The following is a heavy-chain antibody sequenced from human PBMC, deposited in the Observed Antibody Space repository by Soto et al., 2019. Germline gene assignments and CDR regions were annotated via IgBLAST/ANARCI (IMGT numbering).Heavy chain of an antibody. V-gene: IGHV2-26*01. Sequence: QVTLKESGPVLVKPTETLTLTCTVSGFSLSNARMGVSWIRQPPGKALEWLAHIFSNDEKYYNPSRKSRLTISKDTSKSQVVLTMTNMDPVDTATYYSARRWHHSSGWFDLWGRGTLVTVSS. J-gene: IGHJ2*01. CDR3: ARRWHHSSGWFDL. D-gene: IGHD6-19*01. CDR1: GFSLSNARMG. CDR2: IFSNDEK.